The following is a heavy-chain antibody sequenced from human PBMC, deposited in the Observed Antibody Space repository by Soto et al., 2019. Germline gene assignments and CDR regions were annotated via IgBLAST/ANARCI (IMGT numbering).Heavy chain of an antibody. D-gene: IGHD2-15*01. V-gene: IGHV3-48*01. J-gene: IGHJ4*02. CDR2: ISSSSSTI. Sequence: GGSLRLSCAASGFTFSSYSMNWVRQAPGKGLEWVSYISSSSSTIYYADSVKGRFTISRDNAKNSLYLQMNSLRAEDTAVYYCARDPLLLPSSVVVVAAVDYWGQGTLVTVSS. CDR1: GFTFSSYS. CDR3: ARDPLLLPSSVVVVAAVDY.